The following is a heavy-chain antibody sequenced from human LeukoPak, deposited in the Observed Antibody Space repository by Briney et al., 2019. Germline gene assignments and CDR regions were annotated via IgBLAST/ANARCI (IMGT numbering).Heavy chain of an antibody. D-gene: IGHD5-18*01. CDR1: GYTFTTYG. CDR3: AIVDTTVGFDY. Sequence: GASVKVSCKTSGYTFTTYGITWGRQAPGQRLEWMGWISAYNGNTAYAQKFQGRVTVTTDTSTRTASMDLRSLRSDDTAVYYCAIVDTTVGFDYWGQGTLVTVSS. V-gene: IGHV1-18*04. J-gene: IGHJ4*02. CDR2: ISAYNGNT.